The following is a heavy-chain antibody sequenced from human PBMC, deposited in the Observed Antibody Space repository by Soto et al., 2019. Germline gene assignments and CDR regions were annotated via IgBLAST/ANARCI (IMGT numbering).Heavy chain of an antibody. CDR2: ISSSGSTI. CDR1: GFTFSSYE. Sequence: EVQLVESGGGLVQPGGSLRLSCAASGFTFSSYEMNWVRQAPGKGLEWVSYISSSGSTIYYADSVKGRFTISRDNAKNSLYLQMNSLRAEDTAVYYCARVSVWAFDIWGQGTMVTVSS. J-gene: IGHJ3*02. V-gene: IGHV3-48*03. CDR3: ARVSVWAFDI. D-gene: IGHD2-21*01.